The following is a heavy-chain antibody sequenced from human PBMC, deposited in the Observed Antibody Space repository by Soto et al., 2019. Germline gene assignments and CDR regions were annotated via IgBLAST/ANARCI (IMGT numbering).Heavy chain of an antibody. Sequence: QVQLVQSGAEVKKPGASVKVSCKASGYTFTSYGISWVRQAPGQGLEWMGWISAYNGNTNYAQKLQGRVTMTTDTATSTSYMELRSVRSDDTAVYYCARATGEYYSSTSCYPGYWGQGTLVTVSS. CDR2: ISAYNGNT. V-gene: IGHV1-18*01. CDR1: GYTFTSYG. J-gene: IGHJ4*02. D-gene: IGHD2-2*01. CDR3: ARATGEYYSSTSCYPGY.